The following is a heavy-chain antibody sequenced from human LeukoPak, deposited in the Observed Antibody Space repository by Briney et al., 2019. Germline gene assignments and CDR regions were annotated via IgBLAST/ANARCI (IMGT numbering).Heavy chain of an antibody. J-gene: IGHJ4*02. CDR3: ASQVDSSGYYSYFDY. D-gene: IGHD3-22*01. CDR2: IIPIFGIA. CDR1: GGTFSSYA. Sequence: SVKVSCKASGGTFSSYAISWVRQAPGQGLEWMGRIIPIFGIANYVQKFQGRVTITADKSTSTAYMELSSLRSEDTAVYYCASQVDSSGYYSYFDYWGQGTLVTVSS. V-gene: IGHV1-69*04.